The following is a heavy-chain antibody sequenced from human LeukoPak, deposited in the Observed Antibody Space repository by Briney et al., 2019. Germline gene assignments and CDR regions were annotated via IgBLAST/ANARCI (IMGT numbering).Heavy chain of an antibody. J-gene: IGHJ4*02. D-gene: IGHD4-23*01. CDR2: ISSSSSYI. CDR1: GFTFSSYS. V-gene: IGHV3-21*01. CDR3: ARDPSYGGNSDY. Sequence: GGSLRLSCAASGFTFSSYSMNWVRQAPGKGLEWVSSISSSSSYIYYADSVKGRFTISRDNAKNSLYLQMNSLRAQDTAVYYCARDPSYGGNSDYWGQGTLVTVSS.